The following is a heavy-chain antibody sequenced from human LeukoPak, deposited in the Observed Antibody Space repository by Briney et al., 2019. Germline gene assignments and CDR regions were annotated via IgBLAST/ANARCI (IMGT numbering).Heavy chain of an antibody. Sequence: PGGSLRLSCVASGFTFSNYAMSWVRQAPGKGLEWVSAISGSGGNTYYADSVEGRFTISRDNSKNTLYLQMNSLRAEDTAVYYCARVDYDYVWGSYRFDYWGQGTLVTVSS. CDR2: ISGSGGNT. CDR1: GFTFSNYA. V-gene: IGHV3-23*01. D-gene: IGHD3-16*02. CDR3: ARVDYDYVWGSYRFDY. J-gene: IGHJ4*02.